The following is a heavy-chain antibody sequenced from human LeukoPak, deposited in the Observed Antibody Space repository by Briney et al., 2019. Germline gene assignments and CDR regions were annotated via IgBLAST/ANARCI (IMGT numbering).Heavy chain of an antibody. Sequence: PSETLSLTCTVSGGSISSGSYYWRWIRQPAGKGLEWIGRIYTSGSTNYNPSLKSRVTISVDTSKNQFSLKLSSVTAADTAVYYCARTSLSSGWLYAFDIWGQGTMVTVSS. J-gene: IGHJ3*02. D-gene: IGHD6-19*01. CDR2: IYTSGST. CDR1: GGSISSGSYY. V-gene: IGHV4-61*02. CDR3: ARTSLSSGWLYAFDI.